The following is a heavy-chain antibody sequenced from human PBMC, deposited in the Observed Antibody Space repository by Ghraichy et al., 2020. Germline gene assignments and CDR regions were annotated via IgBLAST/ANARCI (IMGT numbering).Heavy chain of an antibody. J-gene: IGHJ4*02. Sequence: GGSLRLSCAASGFTFNTYAMSWVRQAPGKGLDWVSATSNSGGSTYYADSVKGRFTISRDNSKNTLYLQMNSLRAEDTAIYYCAKESGTTIESWGLGTLVTVSS. CDR1: GFTFNTYA. CDR3: AKESGTTIES. D-gene: IGHD1-7*01. CDR2: TSNSGGST. V-gene: IGHV3-23*01.